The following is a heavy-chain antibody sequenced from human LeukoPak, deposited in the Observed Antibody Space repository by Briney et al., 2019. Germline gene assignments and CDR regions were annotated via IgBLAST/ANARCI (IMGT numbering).Heavy chain of an antibody. J-gene: IGHJ6*02. V-gene: IGHV4-59*01. D-gene: IGHD6-19*01. CDR3: AREKVGIAVAGTGVYYYGMEV. Sequence: SETLSLTCTVSGGSISSYYWSWIRQPPGKGLEWIGYIYYSGSTNYNPSLKSRATIPVETSQNHLPLKLNSVTAAATAVYYCAREKVGIAVAGTGVYYYGMEVWRQGTTVTVSS. CDR1: GGSISSYY. CDR2: IYYSGST.